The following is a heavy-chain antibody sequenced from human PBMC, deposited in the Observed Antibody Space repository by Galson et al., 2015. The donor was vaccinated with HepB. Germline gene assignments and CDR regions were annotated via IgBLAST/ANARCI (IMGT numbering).Heavy chain of an antibody. J-gene: IGHJ4*02. D-gene: IGHD5-18*01. Sequence: SLRLSCAASGFTFSSYGMHWVRQAPGKGLEWVAVISYDGSNKYYADSVKGRFTISRDNSKNTLYLQMNSLRAEDTAVYYCAKAGYSYGTLYYFDYWGQGTLVTVSS. CDR1: GFTFSSYG. CDR3: AKAGYSYGTLYYFDY. CDR2: ISYDGSNK. V-gene: IGHV3-30*18.